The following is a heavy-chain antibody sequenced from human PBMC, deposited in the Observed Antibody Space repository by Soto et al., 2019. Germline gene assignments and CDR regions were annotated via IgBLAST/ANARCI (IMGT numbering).Heavy chain of an antibody. CDR3: AKDEEYSSGWYPLFDY. J-gene: IGHJ4*02. CDR2: ISYDGSNK. Sequence: GGSLRLSCAASGFTFSSYGMHWVRQAPGKGLEWVAVISYDGSNKYYADSVKGRFTISRDNSKNTLYLQMNSLRAEDTAVYYCAKDEEYSSGWYPLFDYWGQGTLVTVSS. D-gene: IGHD6-19*01. CDR1: GFTFSSYG. V-gene: IGHV3-30*18.